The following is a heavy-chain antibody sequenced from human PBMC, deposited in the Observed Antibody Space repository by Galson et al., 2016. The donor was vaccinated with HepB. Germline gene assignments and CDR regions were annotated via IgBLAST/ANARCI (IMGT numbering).Heavy chain of an antibody. J-gene: IGHJ6*03. CDR1: GFTVSTYY. CDR3: ARTSPRECTGTRCFNFRYYYYNWDI. V-gene: IGHV3-53*01. CDR2: MFYGGTT. D-gene: IGHD2-2*01. Sequence: SLRLSCAASGFTVSTYYMNWVRQAPGKGLEWVSGMFYGGTTYYADSVEGRFTISRDDSMNTFYLQMNSLTAEDTAVYFCARTSPRECTGTRCFNFRYYYYNWDIWGKGTMVTVSS.